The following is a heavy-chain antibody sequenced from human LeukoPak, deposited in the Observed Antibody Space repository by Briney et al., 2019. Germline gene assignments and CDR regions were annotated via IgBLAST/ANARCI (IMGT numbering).Heavy chain of an antibody. D-gene: IGHD6-19*01. Sequence: PGGSLRLSCAASGFTFSDFWMHWVRQAPGKGLVWVSRINSGGTVTNYADSVKGRLTISRDNAKNTLYLQMNSLRAEDTAVYYCRIAVAGTGQDYWGQGTLVTVSS. V-gene: IGHV3-74*01. CDR3: RIAVAGTGQDY. CDR2: INSGGTVT. J-gene: IGHJ4*02. CDR1: GFTFSDFW.